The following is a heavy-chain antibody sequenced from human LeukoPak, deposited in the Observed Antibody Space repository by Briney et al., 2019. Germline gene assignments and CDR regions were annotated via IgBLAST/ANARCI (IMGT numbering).Heavy chain of an antibody. CDR2: IKTDGSTT. Sequence: GGSLRLSCAVSGFTFSSSWMHWVRQAPGKGLVWVSHIKTDGSTTAYADSVKGRFSISRDNARNSVYLQMNSLRVEDTAVYYCARDPVEWELLLDYWGQGTLVTVSS. CDR1: GFTFSSSW. J-gene: IGHJ4*02. V-gene: IGHV3-74*01. CDR3: ARDPVEWELLLDY. D-gene: IGHD1-26*01.